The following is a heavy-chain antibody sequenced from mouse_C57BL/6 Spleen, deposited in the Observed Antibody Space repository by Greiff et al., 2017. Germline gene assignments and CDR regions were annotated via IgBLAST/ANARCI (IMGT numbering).Heavy chain of an antibody. CDR1: GYAFSSSW. J-gene: IGHJ4*01. CDR2: IYPGDGDT. V-gene: IGHV1-82*01. CDR3: ASNWDAMDY. D-gene: IGHD4-1*01. Sequence: VQLKESGPELVKPGASVKISCKASGYAFSSSWMNWVKQRPGKGLEWIGRIYPGDGDTNYNGKFKGKATLTADKSSSTAYMQLSSLTSEDSAVYFCASNWDAMDYWGQGTSVTVSS.